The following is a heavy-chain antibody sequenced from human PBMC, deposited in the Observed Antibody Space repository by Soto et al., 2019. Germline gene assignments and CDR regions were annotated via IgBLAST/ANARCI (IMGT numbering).Heavy chain of an antibody. CDR2: MNPNSGNT. D-gene: IGHD3-3*01. CDR1: GYTFTSYD. CDR3: ARDPRFLEWFPDY. J-gene: IGHJ4*02. V-gene: IGHV1-8*01. Sequence: ASVKVSCKASGYTFTSYDINWVRQATGQGLEWMGWMNPNSGNTGYAQKFQGRVTMTRNTSISTAYMELNSLRAEDTAVYYCARDPRFLEWFPDYWGQGTLVTVSS.